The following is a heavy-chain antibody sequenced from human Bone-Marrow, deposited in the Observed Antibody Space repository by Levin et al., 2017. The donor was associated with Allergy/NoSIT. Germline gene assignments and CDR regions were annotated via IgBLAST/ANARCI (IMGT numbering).Heavy chain of an antibody. CDR1: GFDFNTHD. V-gene: IGHV3-21*06. Sequence: PRPSLRLSCRGSGFDFNTHDMNWVRQAPGQAMEWVSSISGNSHYVYYADSVKGRFSISRDNAKNSMFLHMNSLRVEDTAVYYCARSQGRSGWSYYYYGMDVWGRGTTLTVSS. D-gene: IGHD6-19*01. CDR3: ARSQGRSGWSYYYYGMDV. CDR2: ISGNSHYV. J-gene: IGHJ6*02.